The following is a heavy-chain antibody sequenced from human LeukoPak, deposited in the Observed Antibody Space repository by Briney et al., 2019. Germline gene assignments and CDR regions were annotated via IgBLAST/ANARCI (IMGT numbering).Heavy chain of an antibody. V-gene: IGHV1-46*01. Sequence: ASVKVSLKAFGYTFTINHIHLVRKAPGQGIEWMGVINPSGDSTTYAQNFQGRVTMTKDTSTSTVYMELRSLRSEDTAIYYCAKLATSDTGETYWGQGTLVTVSS. CDR3: AKLATSDTGETY. CDR1: GYTFTINH. D-gene: IGHD3-16*01. J-gene: IGHJ4*02. CDR2: INPSGDST.